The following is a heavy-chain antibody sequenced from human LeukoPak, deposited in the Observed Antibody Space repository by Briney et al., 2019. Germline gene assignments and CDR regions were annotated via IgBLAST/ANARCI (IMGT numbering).Heavy chain of an antibody. V-gene: IGHV3-7*01. CDR1: GFTFSSFW. Sequence: GGSLRLSCAASGFTFSSFWMSWVRQAPGKGLEWVANMKQDGSQKYYVDSVKGRFTISRDNVQNSLYLQMNSLRAEDTAVYYCARGDYFASGSYSDSWGRGILVTVSS. J-gene: IGHJ4*02. CDR2: MKQDGSQK. D-gene: IGHD3-10*01. CDR3: ARGDYFASGSYSDS.